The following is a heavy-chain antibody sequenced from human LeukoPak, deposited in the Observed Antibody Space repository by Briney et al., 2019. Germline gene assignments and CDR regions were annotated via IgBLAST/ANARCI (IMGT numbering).Heavy chain of an antibody. D-gene: IGHD6-19*01. Sequence: PGGSLGLSCSAFGFDFRTHAMHWVRQAPGKGLEWVAMIWRGGNYKYYGDSVKGRFTISRDDSRSKLYLQMHTLSAEDTALYYCTMDPPDSGWAFWSWGQGALVTVSS. CDR1: GFDFRTHA. CDR3: TMDPPDSGWAFWS. V-gene: IGHV3-33*01. CDR2: IWRGGNYK. J-gene: IGHJ5*02.